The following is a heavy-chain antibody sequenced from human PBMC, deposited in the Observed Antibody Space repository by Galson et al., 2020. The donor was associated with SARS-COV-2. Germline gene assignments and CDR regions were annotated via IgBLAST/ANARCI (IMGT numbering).Heavy chain of an antibody. J-gene: IGHJ4*02. CDR3: ARGDMGNDYFDY. D-gene: IGHD7-27*01. CDR1: GFTFSNPW. V-gene: IGHV3-74*01. Sequence: GGSLRLSCAVSGFTFSNPWMHWVRQAPGKGLVWVSRIYSEGSSTSYADSVKGRFTISGDNAKNTLYLQMNSLRAEDTAVYYCARGDMGNDYFDYWGQGTLVTVSS. CDR2: IYSEGSST.